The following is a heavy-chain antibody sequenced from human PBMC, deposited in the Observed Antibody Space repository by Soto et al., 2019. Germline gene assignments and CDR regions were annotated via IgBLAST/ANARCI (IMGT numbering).Heavy chain of an antibody. CDR2: ISYDGSNK. CDR3: AKDGYDSSGYTDY. D-gene: IGHD3-22*01. CDR1: GFTFSSYG. V-gene: IGHV3-30*18. J-gene: IGHJ4*02. Sequence: GGSLRLSCAASGFTFSSYGMHWVRQAPGKGLEWVAVISYDGSNKYYADSVKGRFTISRDNSKNTLYLQMNSLRAEDTAVYYCAKDGYDSSGYTDYWAQGTLVTSPQ.